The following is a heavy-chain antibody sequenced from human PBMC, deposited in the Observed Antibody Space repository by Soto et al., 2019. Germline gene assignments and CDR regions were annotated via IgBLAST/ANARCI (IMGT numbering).Heavy chain of an antibody. D-gene: IGHD6-13*01. CDR2: IWYDGSNK. CDR3: ARDLAAAGSIDY. CDR1: GFTFSSYG. Sequence: GGSLRLSCAASGFTFSSYGMHWVRQAPGKGLEWVAVIWYDGSNKYYADSMKGRFTISRDNSKNTLYLQMNSLRAEDTAVYYCARDLAAAGSIDYWGQGTLVTVSS. V-gene: IGHV3-33*01. J-gene: IGHJ4*02.